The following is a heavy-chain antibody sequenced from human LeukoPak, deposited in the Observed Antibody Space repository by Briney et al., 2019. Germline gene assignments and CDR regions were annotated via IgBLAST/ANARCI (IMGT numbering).Heavy chain of an antibody. Sequence: LPGGSLRLSCVASGFTFSTYWMTWVRQAPGKGLEWVTNIKQDGSEEVYEDSVKGRFTVSRDNAKNSMYLQMNSLRVEDTAVYYCARDPYGGGGYGAFDIWGQGTMVTVSS. CDR3: ARDPYGGGGYGAFDI. D-gene: IGHD4-23*01. J-gene: IGHJ3*02. CDR1: GFTFSTYW. CDR2: IKQDGSEE. V-gene: IGHV3-7*01.